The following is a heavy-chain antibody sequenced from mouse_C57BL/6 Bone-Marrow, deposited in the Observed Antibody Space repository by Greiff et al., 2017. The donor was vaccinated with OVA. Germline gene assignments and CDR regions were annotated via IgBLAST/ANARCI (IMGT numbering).Heavy chain of an antibody. D-gene: IGHD2-1*01. CDR3: AEYGNYSYAMDY. CDR1: GYSITSGYY. CDR2: ISYDGSN. J-gene: IGHJ4*01. Sequence: EVQLQESGPGLVKPSQSLSLTCSVTGYSITSGYYWNWIRQFPGNKLEWMGYISYDGSNNYNPSLKNRISITRDTSKNQFFLKLNSVTTEDTATYYCAEYGNYSYAMDYWGQGTSVTVSS. V-gene: IGHV3-6*01.